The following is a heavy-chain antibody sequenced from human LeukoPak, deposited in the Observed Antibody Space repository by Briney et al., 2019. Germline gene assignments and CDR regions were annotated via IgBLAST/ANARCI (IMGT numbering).Heavy chain of an antibody. CDR3: ARDPMTTVTYFDY. V-gene: IGHV1-2*02. Sequence: GASVTVSFKASGYTFTGYYMHWVRQAPGQGLEWMGWINPNSGGTNYAQKFQGRVTMTRDTSISTAYMELSRLRSDDTAVYYCARDPMTTVTYFDYWGQGTLVTVSS. CDR1: GYTFTGYY. D-gene: IGHD4-17*01. CDR2: INPNSGGT. J-gene: IGHJ4*02.